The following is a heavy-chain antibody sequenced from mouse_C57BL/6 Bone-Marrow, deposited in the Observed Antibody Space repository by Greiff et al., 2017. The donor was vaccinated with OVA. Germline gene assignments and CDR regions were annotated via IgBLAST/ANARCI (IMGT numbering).Heavy chain of an antibody. V-gene: IGHV1-64*01. CDR3: ARPPYYYGSSPYAMDY. CDR1: GYTFTSYW. D-gene: IGHD1-1*01. J-gene: IGHJ4*01. Sequence: QVQLQQPGAELVKPGASVKLSCKASGYTFTSYWMPWVKQRPGQGLEWIGMIHPNSGSTNYNEKFKSKATLTVDKSSSTAYMQLSSLTSEDSAVYYCARPPYYYGSSPYAMDYWGQGTSVTVSS. CDR2: IHPNSGST.